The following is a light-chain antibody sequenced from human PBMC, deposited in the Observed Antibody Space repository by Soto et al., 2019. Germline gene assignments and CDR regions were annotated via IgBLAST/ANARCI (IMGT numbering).Light chain of an antibody. Sequence: EIVLTQSPATLSLSPGERATLSCRASQSVSSYLAWYQQKPGQAPRLLIYDASNRATGIPDRFIGSGSGTDFTLTISRLEPEDFAVYYCQHYVTSLTTFGQGTKVDIK. V-gene: IGKV3-11*01. CDR2: DAS. CDR3: QHYVTSLTT. J-gene: IGKJ1*01. CDR1: QSVSSY.